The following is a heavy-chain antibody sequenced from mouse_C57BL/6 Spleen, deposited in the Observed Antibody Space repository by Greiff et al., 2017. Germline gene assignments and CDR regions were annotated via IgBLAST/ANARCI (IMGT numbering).Heavy chain of an antibody. D-gene: IGHD1-1*01. Sequence: QVQLQQPGAELVRPGTSVKLSCKASGYTFTSYWMHWVKQRPGQGLEWIGVMDPSDSYTNYNQKFKGKATLTVDTSSSTAYMQLSSLTSEDSAVYYCARGFITTVVAGKVFFDVWGTGTTVTVSS. J-gene: IGHJ1*03. CDR3: ARGFITTVVAGKVFFDV. V-gene: IGHV1-59*01. CDR2: MDPSDSYT. CDR1: GYTFTSYW.